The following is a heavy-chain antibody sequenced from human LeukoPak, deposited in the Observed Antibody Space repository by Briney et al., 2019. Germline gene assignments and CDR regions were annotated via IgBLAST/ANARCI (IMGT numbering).Heavy chain of an antibody. CDR1: GGSISSSSYY. V-gene: IGHV4-39*07. Sequence: PSETLSLTCTVSGGSISSSSYYWGWTRQPPGKGLEWIGSIYYSGSTYYNPSLKSRVTISVDTSKNQFSLKLSSVTAADTAVYYCARAIMAVDFDYWGQGTLVTVSS. CDR3: ARAIMAVDFDY. D-gene: IGHD2-8*01. J-gene: IGHJ4*02. CDR2: IYYSGST.